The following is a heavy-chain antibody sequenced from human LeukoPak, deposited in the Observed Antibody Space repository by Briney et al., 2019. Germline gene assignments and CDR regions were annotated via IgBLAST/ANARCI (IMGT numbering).Heavy chain of an antibody. CDR1: GDSITSHNW. CDR2: IYHSGTT. V-gene: IGHV4-4*02. D-gene: IGHD2/OR15-2a*01. Sequence: PSETLSVTCAVSGDSITSHNWWSWVRQSPGKGLEWIGEIYHSGTTNYSPSLKSRVTISVDKSKNQLSLELTSVTAADTAVYFCASCLFDYYYFAQWGQGTLVTVSS. CDR3: ASCLFDYYYFAQ. J-gene: IGHJ4*02.